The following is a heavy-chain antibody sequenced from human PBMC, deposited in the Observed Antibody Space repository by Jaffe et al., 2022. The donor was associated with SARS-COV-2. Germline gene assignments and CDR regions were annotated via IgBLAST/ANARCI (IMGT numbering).Heavy chain of an antibody. D-gene: IGHD6-19*01. CDR3: ATTRGGRGWYGRFGP. Sequence: EVQLLESGGGLVQPGESLRLSCAASGFTFSSDAISWVRQAPGKGLEWVSTISGGGGFTYYADSVKGRFTVSGDNSKTTLYLHMNSLRAEDTAIYYCATTRGGRGWYGRFGPWGQGTLVTVSS. CDR2: ISGGGGFT. J-gene: IGHJ5*02. V-gene: IGHV3-23*01. CDR1: GFTFSSDA.